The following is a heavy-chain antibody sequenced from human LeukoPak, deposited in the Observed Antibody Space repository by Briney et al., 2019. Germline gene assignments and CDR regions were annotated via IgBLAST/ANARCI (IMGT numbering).Heavy chain of an antibody. J-gene: IGHJ3*02. CDR2: INPSGGST. Sequence: VASVKVSCKASGYTFTSYYMHWVRQAPGQGLEWMGIINPSGGSTSYAQKFQGRVTMTRDTSTSTVYMELSSLRSEDTAVYYCAAAEQIDDAFDIWGQGTMVTVSS. CDR3: AAAEQIDDAFDI. D-gene: IGHD6-13*01. V-gene: IGHV1-46*01. CDR1: GYTFTSYY.